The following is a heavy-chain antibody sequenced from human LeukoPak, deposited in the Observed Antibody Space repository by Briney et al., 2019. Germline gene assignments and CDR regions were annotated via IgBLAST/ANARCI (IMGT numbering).Heavy chain of an antibody. CDR3: ARALLWSGYSIDY. CDR1: GGSISSGDYY. Sequence: PSQTLSLTCTVSGGSISSGDYYWSWIRQPPGKGLEWIGEINHSGSTNYNPSLKSRVTISVDTSKNQFSLKLSSVTAADTAVYYCARALLWSGYSIDYWGQGTLVTVSS. J-gene: IGHJ4*02. V-gene: IGHV4-30-4*01. CDR2: INHSGST. D-gene: IGHD3-3*01.